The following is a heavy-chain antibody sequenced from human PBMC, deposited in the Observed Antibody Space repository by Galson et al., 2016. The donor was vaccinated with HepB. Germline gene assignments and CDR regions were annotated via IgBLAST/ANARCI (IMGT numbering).Heavy chain of an antibody. CDR3: ARDMGESVALPY. D-gene: IGHD6-19*01. J-gene: IGHJ4*02. Sequence: SVKVSCKASGGTFISFAMSWVRQAPGQGLEWMGGIIPVFGKPNYAQKFQGRISITADKSTATIYMELSNLTSEDTAVYYCARDMGESVALPYWGQGALVIVSS. V-gene: IGHV1-69*06. CDR1: GGTFISFA. CDR2: IIPVFGKP.